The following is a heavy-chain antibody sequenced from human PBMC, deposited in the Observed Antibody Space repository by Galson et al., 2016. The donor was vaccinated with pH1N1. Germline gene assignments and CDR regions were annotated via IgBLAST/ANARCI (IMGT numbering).Heavy chain of an antibody. CDR3: AKGRHYGDSQPFDY. D-gene: IGHD4-17*01. CDR1: GDSVSSEIW. J-gene: IGHJ4*02. V-gene: IGHV4-4*02. Sequence: ETLSLTCIVSGDSVSSEIWWTWVRQPPGKALEWIGEIHYSGSTNFHPALGSRAAMSVDVSRNIFSLDLGSVTAADTAVYYCAKGRHYGDSQPFDYWGQGILVTVSS. CDR2: IHYSGST.